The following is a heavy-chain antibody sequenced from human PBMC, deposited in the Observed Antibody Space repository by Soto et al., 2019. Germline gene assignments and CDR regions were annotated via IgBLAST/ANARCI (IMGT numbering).Heavy chain of an antibody. Sequence: SETLSLTCTFSGGSISSGGYYWSWIRQHPGKGLEWIGYIYYSGSTYYNPSLKSRVTISVDTSKNQFSLKLSSVTAADTAVYYCARDLGGWFDPWGQGTLVTVSS. CDR1: GGSISSGGYY. CDR3: ARDLGGWFDP. CDR2: IYYSGST. J-gene: IGHJ5*02. D-gene: IGHD3-16*01. V-gene: IGHV4-31*03.